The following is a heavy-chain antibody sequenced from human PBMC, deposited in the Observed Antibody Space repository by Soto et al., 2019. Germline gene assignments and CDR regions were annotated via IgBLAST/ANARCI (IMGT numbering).Heavy chain of an antibody. V-gene: IGHV4-39*01. Sequence: SETLSLTCAVSGGSISSSSHYWGWIRQPPGKGLEWIGSVYYSGSTYYNPSLKSRVTISVDTSKNQFSLNLSSVTAADTAVYYCARHPSDPWGQGTLVTVSS. CDR2: VYYSGST. J-gene: IGHJ5*02. CDR3: ARHPSDP. CDR1: GGSISSSSHY.